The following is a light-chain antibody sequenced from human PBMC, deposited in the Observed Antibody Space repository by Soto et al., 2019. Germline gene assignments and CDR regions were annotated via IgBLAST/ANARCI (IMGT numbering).Light chain of an antibody. CDR3: MQALQTPIT. J-gene: IGKJ5*01. V-gene: IGKV2-28*01. Sequence: SPLSLPVTLGEPASISCRSSQSLLHSNGYNYLDWYLQKPGQSPQLLIYLGSNRASGVPDRFSGSGSGTDFTLKISRVEAEDVGVYYCMQALQTPITFGQGARLEIK. CDR2: LGS. CDR1: QSLLHSNGYNY.